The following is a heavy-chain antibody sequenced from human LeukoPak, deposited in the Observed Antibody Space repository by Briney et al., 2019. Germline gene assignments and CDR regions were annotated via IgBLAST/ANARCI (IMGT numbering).Heavy chain of an antibody. CDR1: GGSISSSSYY. CDR3: ARVDTAMVNWYFDY. D-gene: IGHD5-18*01. J-gene: IGHJ4*02. CDR2: IYYSGST. Sequence: SETLSLTCAVSGGSISSSSYYWGWIRQPPGRGLGWIGSIYYSGSTYYNPSLKSRVTISVDTSKNQFSLKLSSVTAADTAVYYCARVDTAMVNWYFDYWGQGTLVTVSS. V-gene: IGHV4-39*07.